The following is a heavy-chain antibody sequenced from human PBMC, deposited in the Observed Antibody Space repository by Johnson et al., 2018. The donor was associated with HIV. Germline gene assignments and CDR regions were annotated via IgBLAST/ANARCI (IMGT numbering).Heavy chain of an antibody. V-gene: IGHV3-15*01. J-gene: IGHJ3*02. CDR1: GFTFSNAW. D-gene: IGHD5-24*01. Sequence: VQLVESGGGLVKPGGSLRLSCAASGFTFSNAWMSWVRQAPGKGLEWVGRIKSKTDGGTTDYAAPVKGRFTISRDDSKNTLYLQMNSLKTEDTAVYYCTTALRGTVTIDGYILDAFDIWGQGTMVTVSS. CDR2: IKSKTDGGTT. CDR3: TTALRGTVTIDGYILDAFDI.